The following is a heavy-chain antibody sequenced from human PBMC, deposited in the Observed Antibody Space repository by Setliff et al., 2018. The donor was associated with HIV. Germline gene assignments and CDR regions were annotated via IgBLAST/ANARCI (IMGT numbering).Heavy chain of an antibody. D-gene: IGHD6-19*01. Sequence: ASVKVSCKASGYTFTDYGISWVRQAPGQGLEWMGWISGYKGNTNYAQKLQGRVTMTTDTSTSTAYMELRSLRSDDTAVYYCARDANTGWRTMGFDYWGQGTRVTVSS. CDR3: ARDANTGWRTMGFDY. CDR1: GYTFTDYG. CDR2: ISGYKGNT. V-gene: IGHV1-18*01. J-gene: IGHJ4*02.